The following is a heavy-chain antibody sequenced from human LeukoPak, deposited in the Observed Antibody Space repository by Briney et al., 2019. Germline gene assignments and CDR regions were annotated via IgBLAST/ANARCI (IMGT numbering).Heavy chain of an antibody. CDR2: IYYSGST. D-gene: IGHD2-21*02. CDR1: GGSISSYY. V-gene: IGHV4-39*01. J-gene: IGHJ4*02. CDR3: ASVVVVTAIFDY. Sequence: ASETLSLTCTVSGGSISSYYWGWIRQPPGKGLEWIGSIYYSGSTHYNPSLKSRVTISVDTSKNQFSLKLSSVTAADTAVYYCASVVVVTAIFDYWGQGTLVTVSS.